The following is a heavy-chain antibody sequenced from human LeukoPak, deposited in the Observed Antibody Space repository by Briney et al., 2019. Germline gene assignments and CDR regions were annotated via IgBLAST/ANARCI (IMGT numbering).Heavy chain of an antibody. V-gene: IGHV3-48*02. CDR3: ARRVVGAMPFDY. CDR1: GFIFSNYN. CDR2: IDTSNTI. Sequence: GGSLRLSCAASGFIFSNYNMNWVRQAPGKGREWVSYIDTSNTIYYADSVKGRFTISRDNAKNSLYLQMNSLRDEDTAVYYCARRVVGAMPFDYWGQGTLVTVSS. J-gene: IGHJ4*02. D-gene: IGHD1-26*01.